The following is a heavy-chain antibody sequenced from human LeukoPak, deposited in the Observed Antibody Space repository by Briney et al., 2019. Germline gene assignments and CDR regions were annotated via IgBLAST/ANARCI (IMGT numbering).Heavy chain of an antibody. D-gene: IGHD5-18*01. CDR3: ARASSNDTAMATPFAY. CDR2: IIPIFDTA. J-gene: IGHJ4*02. V-gene: IGHV1-69*01. Sequence: ASVKVSCEASGGTFNNYGINWVPQAPGQGLAWGGGIIPIFDTANYQQKYQGRVTITADESTRTGYMSLNSPRFEDTAVYYCARASSNDTAMATPFAYWGQGTLVTVSS. CDR1: GGTFNNYG.